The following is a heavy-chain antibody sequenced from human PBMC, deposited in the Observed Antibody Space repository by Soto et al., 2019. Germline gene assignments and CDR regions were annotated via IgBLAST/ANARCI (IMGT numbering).Heavy chain of an antibody. V-gene: IGHV3-72*01. J-gene: IGHJ4*02. Sequence: EVQLVESGGGLVQPGGSLRLSCVVSGFTFSDHYMDWVRQAPGKGLEWVGRIRNKANSHTTVYAASVKGRFPISSDDSKNSMYLQMNSLKIEDTAVYYCVRGTNSRSLVTTWDYWGQGNLVTVSS. D-gene: IGHD4-17*01. CDR1: GFTFSDHY. CDR2: IRNKANSHTT. CDR3: VRGTNSRSLVTTWDY.